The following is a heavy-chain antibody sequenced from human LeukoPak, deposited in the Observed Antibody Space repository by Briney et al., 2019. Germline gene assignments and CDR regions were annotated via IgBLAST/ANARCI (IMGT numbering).Heavy chain of an antibody. CDR3: ASPMRDYYGSGSYP. J-gene: IGHJ5*02. Sequence: SETLSLTCTVSGGSISSYYWSWIRQPAGKGLEWIGRIYTSGSTNYNPSLKSRVTISVDTSKNQFSLKLSSVTAADTAVYYCASPMRDYYGSGSYPWGQGTLVTVSS. CDR1: GGSISSYY. D-gene: IGHD3-10*01. CDR2: IYTSGST. V-gene: IGHV4-4*07.